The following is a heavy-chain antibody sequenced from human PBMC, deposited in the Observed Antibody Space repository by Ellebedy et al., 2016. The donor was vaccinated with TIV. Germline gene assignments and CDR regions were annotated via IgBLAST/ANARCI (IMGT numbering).Heavy chain of an antibody. V-gene: IGHV3-66*01. CDR1: GFTVSSNY. J-gene: IGHJ4*02. D-gene: IGHD2-15*01. Sequence: GESLKISXAASGFTVSSNYMSWVRQAPGKGLEWVSVIYSGGSTYYADSVKGRFTISRDNSKNTLYLQMNSLRAEDTAVYYCATRGGYYYFDYWGQGTLVTVSS. CDR2: IYSGGST. CDR3: ATRGGYYYFDY.